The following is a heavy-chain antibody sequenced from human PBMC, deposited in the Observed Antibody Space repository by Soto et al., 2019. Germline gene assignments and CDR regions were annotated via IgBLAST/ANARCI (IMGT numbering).Heavy chain of an antibody. J-gene: IGHJ6*02. CDR2: ISYDGSNK. CDR1: GFTFSSYA. D-gene: IGHD6-25*01. V-gene: IGHV3-30-3*01. CDR3: ARGRSSARAPGGMDV. Sequence: GGTLRLSWAASGFTFSSYAMHWVRQAPGKGLEWVAVISYDGSNKYYADSVKGRFTISRDNSKNTLYLQMNSLRAEDTAVYYCARGRSSARAPGGMDVWGQGPTGTVSS.